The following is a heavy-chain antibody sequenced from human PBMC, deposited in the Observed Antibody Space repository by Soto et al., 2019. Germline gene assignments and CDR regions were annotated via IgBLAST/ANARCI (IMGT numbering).Heavy chain of an antibody. V-gene: IGHV3-7*03. CDR3: AREYGSGSYYDY. CDR1: GFTFSSYW. J-gene: IGHJ4*02. Sequence: GESLKISCAASGFTFSSYWMSWVRQAPGKGLEWVANIKQDGSEKYYVDSVKGRFTISRDNAKNSLYLQMNSLRAEDTAVYYCAREYGSGSYYDYWGQGTLVTVSS. D-gene: IGHD3-10*01. CDR2: IKQDGSEK.